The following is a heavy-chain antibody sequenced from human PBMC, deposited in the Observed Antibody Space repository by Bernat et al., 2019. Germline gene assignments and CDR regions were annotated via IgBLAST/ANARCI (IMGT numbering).Heavy chain of an antibody. CDR1: GFTFSSYS. J-gene: IGHJ4*02. V-gene: IGHV3-21*01. CDR3: ARGDVGITIFGADY. Sequence: EVQLVESGGGLVKPGGSLRLSCAASGFTFSSYSMNWVRQAPGKGLEWVSSISSSSSYIYYADSVKGRFTISRDNAKNSLYLQMNSLRAEDTAVYYCARGDVGITIFGADYWGQGTLVTVSS. D-gene: IGHD3-3*01. CDR2: ISSSSSYI.